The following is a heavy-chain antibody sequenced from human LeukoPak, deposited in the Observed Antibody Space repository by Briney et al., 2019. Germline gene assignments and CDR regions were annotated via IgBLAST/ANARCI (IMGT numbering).Heavy chain of an antibody. CDR2: SQNPGSGWTT. V-gene: IGHV3-15*01. D-gene: IGHD1-26*01. CDR1: GFTFSSAW. J-gene: IGHJ4*02. Sequence: GGSLRLSCAASGFTFSSAWMNWVRQAPGKGLEWLGRSQNPGSGWTTDYAAPVKGRFTILRDDSKTTWYLQMNSLKTEDTAVYYCIRVKSWDTRFYLDSWGQGTLSSSPQ. CDR3: IRVKSWDTRFYLDS.